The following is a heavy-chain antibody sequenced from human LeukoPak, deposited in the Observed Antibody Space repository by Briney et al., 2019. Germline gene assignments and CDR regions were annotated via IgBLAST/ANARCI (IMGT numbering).Heavy chain of an antibody. Sequence: GGSLRLSCAASGFTFDDYVMNWVRQAPGKGLEWVSSISSSSSYIYYADSVKGRFTISRDNAKNSLYLQMNSLRAEDTAVYYCARTGLYDFWSGYYTTENYYYYGMDVWGQGTTVTVSS. V-gene: IGHV3-21*01. CDR1: GFTFDDYV. D-gene: IGHD3-3*01. CDR3: ARTGLYDFWSGYYTTENYYYYGMDV. CDR2: ISSSSSYI. J-gene: IGHJ6*02.